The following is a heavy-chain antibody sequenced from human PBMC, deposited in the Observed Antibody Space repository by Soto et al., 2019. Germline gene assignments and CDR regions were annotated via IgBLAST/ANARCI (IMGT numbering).Heavy chain of an antibody. Sequence: SETLSLTCAVYGGSLRGYSWSWIRQAPGRGLEWVGEISYSGGTNYNPSLESRATISQDTSKNQFSLRLSSVTAADTAVYYCASIRSSRPWGPGTLVTVSS. J-gene: IGHJ4*02. CDR1: GGSLRGYS. CDR2: ISYSGGT. V-gene: IGHV4-34*01. CDR3: ASIRSSRP.